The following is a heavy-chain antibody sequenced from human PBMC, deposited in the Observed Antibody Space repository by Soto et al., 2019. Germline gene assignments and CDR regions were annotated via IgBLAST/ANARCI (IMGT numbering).Heavy chain of an antibody. CDR2: INPSGGST. CDR3: ARNKLIEYYDFWSGVDTTYGMEV. D-gene: IGHD3-3*01. J-gene: IGHJ6*02. Sequence: ASVKVSCKASGYTFTSYYMHWVRQAPGQGLEWMGIINPSGGSTSYAQKFQGRVTMTRDTSTSTVYMELSSLRSEDTAVYYCARNKLIEYYDFWSGVDTTYGMEVWGQGTTVTVSS. V-gene: IGHV1-46*01. CDR1: GYTFTSYY.